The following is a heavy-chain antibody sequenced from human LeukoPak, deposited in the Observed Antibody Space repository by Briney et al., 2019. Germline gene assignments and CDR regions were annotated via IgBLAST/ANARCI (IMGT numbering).Heavy chain of an antibody. CDR3: ASIVSSSWYAVDFDY. Sequence: SETLSLTCAVSGGSISSPNWWSWVRQPPGKGLEWIGEIYHSGNTNYNPSLKGRVTISVDKSKNHFSLKLSSVTAADTAVYYCASIVSSSWYAVDFDYWGQGTLVTVSS. D-gene: IGHD6-13*01. V-gene: IGHV4-4*02. J-gene: IGHJ4*02. CDR1: GGSISSPNW. CDR2: IYHSGNT.